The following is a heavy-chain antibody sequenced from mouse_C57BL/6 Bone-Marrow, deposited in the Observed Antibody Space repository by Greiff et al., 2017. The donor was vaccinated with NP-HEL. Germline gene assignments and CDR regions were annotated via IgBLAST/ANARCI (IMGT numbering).Heavy chain of an antibody. CDR3: ARLGRYFDY. J-gene: IGHJ2*01. Sequence: EVQLQQSGPELVKPGASVKISCKASGYTFTDYYMNWVKQSHGKSLEWIGDINPNNGGTSYNQKFKDKATLTVDKSSSTAYMELRSLTSEDSAVYYCARLGRYFDYWGQGTTLTVSS. V-gene: IGHV1-26*01. CDR1: GYTFTDYY. CDR2: INPNNGGT. D-gene: IGHD4-1*01.